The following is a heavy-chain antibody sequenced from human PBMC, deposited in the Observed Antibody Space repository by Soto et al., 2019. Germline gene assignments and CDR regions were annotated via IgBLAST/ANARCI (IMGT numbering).Heavy chain of an antibody. CDR1: GFTFSSYW. CDR2: IKQDGSEK. J-gene: IGHJ3*02. V-gene: IGHV3-7*01. Sequence: PGGSLRLSCAASGFTFSSYWMSWFRQAPGKGLEWVANIKQDGSEKYYVDSVKGRFTISRDNAKNSLYLQMNSLRAEDTAVYYCARETIFGVVHDAFDIWGQGTMVTVSS. D-gene: IGHD3-3*02. CDR3: ARETIFGVVHDAFDI.